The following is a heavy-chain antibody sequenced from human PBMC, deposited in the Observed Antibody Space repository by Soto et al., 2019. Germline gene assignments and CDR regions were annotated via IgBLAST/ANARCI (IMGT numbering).Heavy chain of an antibody. Sequence: EVQLVESGGGLVQPGGSLRLSCAASGFTFSSYYMHWVRQATGKGLEWVSAIGTAGDPYYPGSVKGRFTISRENAKNSLYLQSNSLRAGDTSVYYCARGGGSSSWYFEYWGPGTLVTVSS. CDR3: ARGGGSSSWYFEY. D-gene: IGHD6-6*01. CDR1: GFTFSSYY. J-gene: IGHJ4*01. V-gene: IGHV3-13*05. CDR2: IGTAGDP.